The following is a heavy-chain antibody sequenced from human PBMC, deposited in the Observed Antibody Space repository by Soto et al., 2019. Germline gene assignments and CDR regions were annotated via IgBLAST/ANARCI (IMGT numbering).Heavy chain of an antibody. CDR3: ARALEDGYNYPGSWYFDL. CDR2: IGTAGDT. V-gene: IGHV3-13*01. CDR1: GFTFSSYD. Sequence: EVQLVESGGGLVKPGGSLRLSCAASGFTFSSYDMHWVRQATGKGLEWVSAIGTAGDTYYPGSVKGRFTISRENAKNSLYLQMNSLRAGDTAVYYCARALEDGYNYPGSWYFDLWGRGTLVTVSS. J-gene: IGHJ2*01. D-gene: IGHD5-12*01.